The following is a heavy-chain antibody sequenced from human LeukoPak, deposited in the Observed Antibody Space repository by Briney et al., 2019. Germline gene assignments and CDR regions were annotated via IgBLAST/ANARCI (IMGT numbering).Heavy chain of an antibody. CDR2: INPNSGGT. V-gene: IGHV1-2*02. CDR1: GGTFSRNG. J-gene: IGHJ4*02. D-gene: IGHD3-22*01. CDR3: ATLGDISGYYLRDY. Sequence: ASVKVSCKASGGTFSRNGISWVRQAPGQGLQWMGWINPNSGGTNYAQEFEGRVTMTRDTSISTAYMELSGLRSDDTAIYYCATLGDISGYYLRDYWGQGTLVTVSS.